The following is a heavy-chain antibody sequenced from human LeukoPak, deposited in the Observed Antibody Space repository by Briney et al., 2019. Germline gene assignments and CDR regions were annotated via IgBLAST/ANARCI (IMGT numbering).Heavy chain of an antibody. V-gene: IGHV1-69*10. CDR2: IIPILGTA. D-gene: IGHD6-19*01. J-gene: IGHJ4*02. CDR3: ARGRYSSGWYDPYYFDY. CDR1: GGTFSSYA. Sequence: SVKVSCKASGGTFSSYAISWVRQAPGQGLEWMGGIIPILGTANYAQKFQGRVTITADKSTSTAYMELSSLRSEDTVVYYCARGRYSSGWYDPYYFDYWGQGTLVTVSS.